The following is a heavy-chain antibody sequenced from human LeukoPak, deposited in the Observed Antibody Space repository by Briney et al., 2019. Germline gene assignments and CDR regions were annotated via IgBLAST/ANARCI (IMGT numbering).Heavy chain of an antibody. V-gene: IGHV1-8*01. Sequence: GASVKVSCRASGYTFTSYDINWVRQATGQGLEWMGWMNPNSGNTGYAQKFQGRVTMTRNTSISTAYMELSSLRSEDTAVYYCARGGYSSGWHPDWGQGTLVTVSS. CDR3: ARGGYSSGWHPD. J-gene: IGHJ4*02. CDR2: MNPNSGNT. CDR1: GYTFTSYD. D-gene: IGHD6-19*01.